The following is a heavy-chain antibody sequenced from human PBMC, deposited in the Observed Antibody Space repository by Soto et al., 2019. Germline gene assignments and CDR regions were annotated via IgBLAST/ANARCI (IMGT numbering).Heavy chain of an antibody. CDR1: GGSISSYY. V-gene: IGHV4-59*01. CDR3: ARDSGQWRGGTNWFDP. CDR2: IYYGGST. D-gene: IGHD6-19*01. Sequence: QVQLQESGPGLVKPSATLSLTCTVSGGSISSYYWSWIRQPPGKGLEWIGYIYYGGSTNYNPSRKSRVTMSVDTSKNQFSLKLNSVTAADTAVYYCARDSGQWRGGTNWFDPWGQGTLVTVSS. J-gene: IGHJ5*02.